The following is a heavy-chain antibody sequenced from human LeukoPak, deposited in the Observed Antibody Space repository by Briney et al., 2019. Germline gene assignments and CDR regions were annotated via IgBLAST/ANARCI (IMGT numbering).Heavy chain of an antibody. CDR1: GITFTSLW. CDR2: LNQDGSEE. Sequence: GGSLRLSCAASGITFTSLWMTWFRQAPGKGLEWVADLNQDGSEEHYVASVKGRFTISRDSISLYLQMNSLRAEDTAVYYCAGGQGWHFHLWGRGTLNTVSS. J-gene: IGHJ2*01. CDR3: AGGQGWHFHL. D-gene: IGHD2-15*01. V-gene: IGHV3-7*01.